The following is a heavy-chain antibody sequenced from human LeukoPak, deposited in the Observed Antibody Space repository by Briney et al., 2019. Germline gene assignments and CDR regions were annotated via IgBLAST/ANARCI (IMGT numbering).Heavy chain of an antibody. CDR1: GFTFSNYG. CDR2: ISYDGSNK. J-gene: IGHJ4*02. D-gene: IGHD2-15*01. CDR3: AKDWGVVVVAATYFDY. V-gene: IGHV3-30*18. Sequence: GRSLRLSCAASGFTFSNYGMHWVRQAPGKGLEWVAVISYDGSNKYYADSVRGRFTISRDNSKNTLYLQMNSLRAEDTAVYYCAKDWGVVVVAATYFDYWGQGTLVTVSS.